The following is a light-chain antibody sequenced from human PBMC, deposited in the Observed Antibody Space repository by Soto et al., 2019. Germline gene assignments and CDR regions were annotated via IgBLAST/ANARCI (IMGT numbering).Light chain of an antibody. Sequence: EIVMTQSPATLSVSPGERATLSSRASQSVSSNLAWYQQKPGQAPRLLIYGASTRATVIPASFSGSGSGTEFTLTISSLQSEDFAVYYCHQYNNWPRTFGQGTKVEIK. CDR1: QSVSSN. J-gene: IGKJ1*01. V-gene: IGKV3-15*01. CDR2: GAS. CDR3: HQYNNWPRT.